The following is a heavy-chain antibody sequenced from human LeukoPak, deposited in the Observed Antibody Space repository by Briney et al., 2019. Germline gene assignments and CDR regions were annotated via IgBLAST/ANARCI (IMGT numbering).Heavy chain of an antibody. CDR3: ARGGNRSYDILTGYGRNFDY. CDR2: IRQDGGDK. Sequence: PGGSLRLSCEASGFTFSNYWMTWVRQAPGKGLEWVANIRQDGGDKNYIDSVKGRFTISRDNAKNSLYLQMNSLRAEDTAVYYCARGGNRSYDILTGYGRNFDYWGQGTLGTVSS. D-gene: IGHD3-9*01. V-gene: IGHV3-7*02. CDR1: GFTFSNYW. J-gene: IGHJ4*02.